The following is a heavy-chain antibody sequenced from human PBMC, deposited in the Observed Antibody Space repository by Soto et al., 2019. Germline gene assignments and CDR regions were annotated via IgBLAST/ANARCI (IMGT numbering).Heavy chain of an antibody. D-gene: IGHD3-3*01. V-gene: IGHV4-31*03. CDR2: IYYSGST. J-gene: IGHJ6*02. CDR1: GGSISSGGYY. CDR3: ARGYDFWSGYWTRYYYYGMDV. Sequence: LSLTCTVSGGSISSGGYYWSWIRQHPGKGLEWIGYIYYSGSTYYNPSLKSRVTISVDTSKNQFSLKLSSVTAADTAVYYCARGYDFWSGYWTRYYYYGMDVWGQGTTVTVSS.